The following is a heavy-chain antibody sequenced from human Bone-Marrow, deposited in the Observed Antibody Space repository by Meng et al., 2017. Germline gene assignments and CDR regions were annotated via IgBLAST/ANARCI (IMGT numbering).Heavy chain of an antibody. Sequence: GGSLRLSCAASGFTFSSYAMHWVRQAPGKGLEWVAVISYDGSNKYYADFVKGRSTISRDNSKNTLYLQMNSLRAEDTAVYYCASSGWLILPDYWGQGTLVTVSS. CDR2: ISYDGSNK. CDR3: ASSGWLILPDY. J-gene: IGHJ4*02. CDR1: GFTFSSYA. D-gene: IGHD6-19*01. V-gene: IGHV3-30*01.